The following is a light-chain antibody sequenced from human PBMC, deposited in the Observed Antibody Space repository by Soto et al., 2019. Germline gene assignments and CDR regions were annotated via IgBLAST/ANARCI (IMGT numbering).Light chain of an antibody. CDR1: QTISSW. CDR2: KAS. V-gene: IGKV1-5*03. J-gene: IGKJ1*01. Sequence: IQLTQSPSFLSASVGDRVSITCRASQTISSWLAWYQQKPGKAPKLLIYKASTLKSGVPSRFSGSGSGTEFTLTISSLQPDDFATYYCQQSYSSPPTFGQGTKVDI. CDR3: QQSYSSPPT.